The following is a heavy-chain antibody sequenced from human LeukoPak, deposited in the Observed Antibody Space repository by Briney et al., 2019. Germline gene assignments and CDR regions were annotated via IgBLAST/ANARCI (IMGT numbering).Heavy chain of an antibody. J-gene: IGHJ4*02. CDR2: IYSGGST. Sequence: GGSLRLSCAASEFSVGSNYMTWVRQAPGKGLEWVSLIYSGGSTYYADSVKGRFTISRDNSKNTLYLQMNSLRAEDTAVYYCARDLMGIAYRGAFYYWGQGTLVTVSS. D-gene: IGHD6-13*01. CDR1: EFSVGSNY. V-gene: IGHV3-66*01. CDR3: ARDLMGIAYRGAFYY.